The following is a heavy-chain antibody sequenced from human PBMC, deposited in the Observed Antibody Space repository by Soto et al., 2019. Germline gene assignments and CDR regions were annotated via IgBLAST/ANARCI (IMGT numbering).Heavy chain of an antibody. V-gene: IGHV3-15*07. Sequence: EVQLVESGGGLVKPGGSLRLSCAASGFSFTKAWMNWVRQPPGKGLEWVGRIKSKSDGGTTDYAAPVKGRFTISRDDSKGTLYLQRNSMQTEDTAVYYCSTYSARWQLAWADWGPGTLVTVSS. CDR1: GFSFTKAW. J-gene: IGHJ4*02. CDR2: IKSKSDGGTT. CDR3: STYSARWQLAWAD. D-gene: IGHD6-6*01.